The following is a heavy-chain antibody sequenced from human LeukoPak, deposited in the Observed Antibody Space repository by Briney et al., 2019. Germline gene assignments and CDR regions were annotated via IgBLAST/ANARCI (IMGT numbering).Heavy chain of an antibody. D-gene: IGHD3-10*01. V-gene: IGHV3-21*01. J-gene: IGHJ6*02. CDR2: ISASGSYI. Sequence: PGGSLRLSCAASVFTFSSYTMTWVRQSPGKALEWVSSISASGSYIYYADSVKGRFTISRDNAQNSLYLQMNSLRPEDTAVYFCARVSLDRGRQEPYYGMDVWGQGTTVTVSS. CDR3: ARVSLDRGRQEPYYGMDV. CDR1: VFTFSSYT.